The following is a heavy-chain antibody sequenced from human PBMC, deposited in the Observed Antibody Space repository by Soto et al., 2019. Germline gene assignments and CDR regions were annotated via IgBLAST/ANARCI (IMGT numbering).Heavy chain of an antibody. CDR2: IYYSGST. V-gene: IGHV4-31*03. CDR1: GGSISSGGYY. CDR3: ARIRILRYFDWLSPAYYFEY. D-gene: IGHD3-9*01. Sequence: PSETLSLTCTVSGGSISSGGYYWSWIRQHPGKGLEWIGYIYYSGSTYYNPSLKSRVTISVDTSKNQFSLKLSSVTAADTAVYYCARIRILRYFDWLSPAYYFEYWGQGTLVTVSS. J-gene: IGHJ4*02.